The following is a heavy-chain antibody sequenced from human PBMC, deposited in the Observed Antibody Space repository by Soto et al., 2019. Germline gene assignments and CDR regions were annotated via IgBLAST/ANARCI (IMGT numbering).Heavy chain of an antibody. CDR1: GYTFTSYA. CDR3: TRDLGASTHY. CDR2: INAGNGNT. V-gene: IGHV1-3*01. D-gene: IGHD7-27*01. J-gene: IGHJ4*02. Sequence: QVQLVQSGAEVKKPGASVKVSCKASGYTFTSYAMQWVRQAPGQRLEWMGWINAGNGNTKYSQKFQGRVTITSDTSATTDYMELTSLSSEATAVYYCTRDLGASTHYWAQGTLITVSS.